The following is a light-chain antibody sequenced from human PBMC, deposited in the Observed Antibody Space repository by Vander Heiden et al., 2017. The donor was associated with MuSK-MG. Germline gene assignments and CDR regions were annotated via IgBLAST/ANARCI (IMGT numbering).Light chain of an antibody. J-gene: IGKJ1*01. V-gene: IGKV1D-8*04. CDR2: AAS. CDR3: QQHYSFPAT. Sequence: VIWMTQSPSLLSASTGDRVIISCRVSQDIRNYLAWYQQKPGKAPKLLIYAASTLQSGVPSRFSGSGYGTDFTLTISRLQSEDFATYYCQQHYSFPATFGQGTKVEIK. CDR1: QDIRNY.